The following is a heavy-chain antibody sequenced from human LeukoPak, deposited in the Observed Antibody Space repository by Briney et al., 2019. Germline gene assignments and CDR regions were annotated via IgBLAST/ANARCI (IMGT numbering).Heavy chain of an antibody. CDR1: GFTFSNYG. Sequence: GGSLRLSCVASGFTFSNYGMHWVRQAPGKGLEWVAVISYDGSNKYYADSVKGRFTISRDNSKNTLYLQMNSLRAEDTAVYYCAKADNWNEGYFDYWGQGTLVTVSS. CDR3: AKADNWNEGYFDY. V-gene: IGHV3-30*18. CDR2: ISYDGSNK. J-gene: IGHJ4*02. D-gene: IGHD1-1*01.